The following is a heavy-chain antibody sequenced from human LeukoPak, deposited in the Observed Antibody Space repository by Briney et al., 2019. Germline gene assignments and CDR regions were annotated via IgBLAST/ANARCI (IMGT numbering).Heavy chain of an antibody. V-gene: IGHV4-59*01. CDR2: IYYSGST. Sequence: SETLSLTCTVSGGSISSYYWSWIRQPPGKGLEWIGYIYYSGSTNYNPSLKSRVTISVDTSKNQFPLKLSSVTAADTAVYYCARARFWSGYYYYYYMDVWGKGTTVTVSS. D-gene: IGHD3-3*01. CDR1: GGSISSYY. CDR3: ARARFWSGYYYYYYMDV. J-gene: IGHJ6*03.